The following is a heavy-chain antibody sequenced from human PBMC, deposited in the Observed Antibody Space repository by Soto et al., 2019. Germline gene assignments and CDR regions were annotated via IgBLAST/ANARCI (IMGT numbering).Heavy chain of an antibody. J-gene: IGHJ4*02. V-gene: IGHV3-33*01. CDR2: IWYDGSNK. D-gene: IGHD5-18*01. CDR3: ARDQGRGYNYGFDY. Sequence: QVQLVESGGGVVQPGRSLRLSCAASGFTFSSYGMHWVRQAPGKGLEWVAVIWYDGSNKYYADSVKDRFTISRDKSKNTLYLQMSSLRAEETAVYYCARDQGRGYNYGFDYWGQGTLVTVSS. CDR1: GFTFSSYG.